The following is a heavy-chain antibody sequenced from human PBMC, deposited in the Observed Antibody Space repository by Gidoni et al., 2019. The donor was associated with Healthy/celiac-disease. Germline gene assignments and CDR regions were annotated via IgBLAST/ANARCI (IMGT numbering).Heavy chain of an antibody. J-gene: IGHJ4*02. CDR3: ARDPPSGSYDSSGYDFDY. D-gene: IGHD3-22*01. V-gene: IGHV1-69*01. CDR2: IIPIYWTA. CDR1: SGNFSIYA. Sequence: QPQLVQSGAAVKNSGSSVKLPCQAASGNFSIYAFSWVRQAPGQGLEWVGGIIPIYWTANYAQKFQGRVTITADESTSTAYMELSSLRSEDTAVYYCARDPPSGSYDSSGYDFDYWGQGTLVTVSS.